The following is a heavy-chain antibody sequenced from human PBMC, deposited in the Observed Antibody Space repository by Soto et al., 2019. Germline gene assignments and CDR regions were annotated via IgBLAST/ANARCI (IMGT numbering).Heavy chain of an antibody. CDR3: ATAPAGGAAAGTAGYYFDY. CDR2: FDPEDGET. D-gene: IGHD6-13*01. V-gene: IGHV1-24*01. Sequence: ASVKVSCKVFGYTLTELSMHWVRQAPGKGLEWMGGFDPEDGETIYAQKFQGRVTMTEDTSTDTAYMELSSLRSEDTAVYYCATAPAGGAAAGTAGYYFDYWGQGTLVTVSS. J-gene: IGHJ4*02. CDR1: GYTLTELS.